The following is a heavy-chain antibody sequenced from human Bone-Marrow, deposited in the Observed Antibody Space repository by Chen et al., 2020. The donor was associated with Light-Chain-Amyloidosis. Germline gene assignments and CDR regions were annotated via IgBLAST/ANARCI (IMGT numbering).Heavy chain of an antibody. D-gene: IGHD3-9*01. J-gene: IGHJ3*02. CDR2: FSGRGGSR. CDR1: GFAFSSYA. V-gene: IGHV3-23*04. Sequence: EVQLVESGGGLLQRGGSLRLSCAASGFAFSSYAMSWVRQAPGKGLEWVSTFSGRGGSRYYGDSVKGRLTIPRDNSKNALFLQMNSLRAEDTAVYYCAKDISYDDILPGYPADAFDIWGQGTMVTVSS. CDR3: AKDISYDDILPGYPADAFDI.